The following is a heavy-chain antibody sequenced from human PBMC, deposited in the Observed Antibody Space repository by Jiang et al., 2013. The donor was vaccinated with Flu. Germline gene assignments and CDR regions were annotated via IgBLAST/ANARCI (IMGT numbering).Heavy chain of an antibody. D-gene: IGHD5-12*01. J-gene: IGHJ4*02. Sequence: SRVTISVDTSKNQFSLKLSSVTAADTAVYYCARGYSGYDNDYWGQGTLVTVSS. V-gene: IGHV4-30-2*04. CDR3: ARGYSGYDNDY.